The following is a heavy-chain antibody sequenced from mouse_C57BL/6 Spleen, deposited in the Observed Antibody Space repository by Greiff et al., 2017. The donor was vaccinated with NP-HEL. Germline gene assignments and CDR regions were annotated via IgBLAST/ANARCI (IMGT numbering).Heavy chain of an antibody. D-gene: IGHD1-1*01. V-gene: IGHV14-3*01. Sequence: VHVKQSVAELVRPGASVKLSCTASGFNIKNTYMHWVKQRPEQGLEWIGRIDPANGNTKYAPKFQGKATITADTSSNTAYLQLSSLTSEDTAIYYCARNWNYGSWFAYWGQGTLVTVSA. CDR3: ARNWNYGSWFAY. CDR2: IDPANGNT. J-gene: IGHJ3*01. CDR1: GFNIKNTY.